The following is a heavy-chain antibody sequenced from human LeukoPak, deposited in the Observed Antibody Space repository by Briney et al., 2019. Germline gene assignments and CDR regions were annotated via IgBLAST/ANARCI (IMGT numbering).Heavy chain of an antibody. CDR3: ARGRLQLFRAFDI. CDR1: GFTVSNNY. V-gene: IGHV3-66*01. Sequence: GGSLRLSCEASGFTVSNNYMSWVRQAPGKGLEWVSVIYSGGSTYYVDSVKGRFSISGDNSKNTLYLQMNSLRAEDTAVYYCARGRLQLFRAFDIWGQGAMVTVSS. D-gene: IGHD5-12*01. CDR2: IYSGGST. J-gene: IGHJ3*02.